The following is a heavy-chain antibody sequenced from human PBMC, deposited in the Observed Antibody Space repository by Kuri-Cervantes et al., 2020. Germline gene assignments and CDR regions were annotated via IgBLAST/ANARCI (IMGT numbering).Heavy chain of an antibody. Sequence: LSLTCAASGFTFSSYAMHWVRQAPGKGLEWVSGISWNSGSIGYADSVKGRFTISRDNAKNSLYLQMNSLRAEDTAVYYCARGNTQFTWHFHYWGQGTLVTVSS. CDR3: ARGNTQFTWHFHY. V-gene: IGHV3-9*01. CDR1: GFTFSSYA. J-gene: IGHJ4*02. D-gene: IGHD5-12*01. CDR2: ISWNSGSI.